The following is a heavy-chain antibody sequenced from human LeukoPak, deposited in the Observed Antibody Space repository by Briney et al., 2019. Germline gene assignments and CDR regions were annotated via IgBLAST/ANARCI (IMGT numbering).Heavy chain of an antibody. D-gene: IGHD3-22*01. CDR2: ISYDGSNK. J-gene: IGHJ4*02. CDR3: AKLPYYYDSSGYYVDY. CDR1: GFTFSSYG. Sequence: PGGSLRLSYAASGFTFSSYGMHWVRQAPGKGLEWVAVISYDGSNKYYADSVKGRFTISRDNSKNTLYLQMNSLRAEDTAVYYCAKLPYYYDSSGYYVDYWGQGTLVTVSS. V-gene: IGHV3-30*18.